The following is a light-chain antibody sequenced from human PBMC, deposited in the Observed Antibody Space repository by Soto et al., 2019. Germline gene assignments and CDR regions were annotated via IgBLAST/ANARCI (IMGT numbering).Light chain of an antibody. Sequence: DIVLTQSPGTLSLSPGERANLPCRASQSVSSNLAWYQQKPGQAPRLLMYGASTRATGIPARFSGSGSGTEFTLTISSLQSEDFAVYYCQQYNNWPQTFGRGTKVDIK. CDR3: QQYNNWPQT. J-gene: IGKJ1*01. CDR2: GAS. V-gene: IGKV3-15*01. CDR1: QSVSSN.